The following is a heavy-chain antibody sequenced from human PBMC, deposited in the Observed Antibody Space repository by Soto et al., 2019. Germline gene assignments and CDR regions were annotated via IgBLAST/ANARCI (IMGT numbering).Heavy chain of an antibody. CDR1: GYTFTSYD. CDR2: MSPNGGNT. D-gene: IGHD2-21*01. V-gene: IGHV1-8*01. J-gene: IGHJ4*02. Sequence: ASVKVSCKASGYTFTSYDINWVRQATGQGLEWMGWMSPNGGNTGYAQKFQGRVTMTVDASTSTVDMDLTSLGSEETAVYYCERDGVFSVWYYFDLWGQGALVTVSS. CDR3: ERDGVFSVWYYFDL.